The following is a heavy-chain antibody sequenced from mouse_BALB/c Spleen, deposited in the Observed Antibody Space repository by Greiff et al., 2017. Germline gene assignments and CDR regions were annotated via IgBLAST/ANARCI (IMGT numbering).Heavy chain of an antibody. J-gene: IGHJ2*01. V-gene: IGHV1S29*02. CDR1: GYTFTDYN. CDR2: IYPYNGGT. CDR3: ARGDYDGRGYYFDY. D-gene: IGHD2-4*01. Sequence: EVQLQQSGPELVKPGASVKISCKASGYTFTDYNMHWVKQSHGKSLEWIGYIYPYNGGTGYNQKFKSKATLTVDNSSSTAYMELRSLTSEDSAVYYCARGDYDGRGYYFDYWGQGTTLTVSS.